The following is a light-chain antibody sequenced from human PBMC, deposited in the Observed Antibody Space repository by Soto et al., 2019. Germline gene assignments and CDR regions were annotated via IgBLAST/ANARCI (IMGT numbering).Light chain of an antibody. J-gene: IGLJ1*01. Sequence: QAVVTQEPSLTVSPGGTVTLTCGSSTGAVTNGHYPYWFQQKPGQAPRTLIYDTTNRHSWTPARFSGSLLGGKAALTLSGAQPEDEAEYYCLLSYNGPEGFGPGTKVTVL. CDR1: TGAVTNGHY. V-gene: IGLV7-46*01. CDR3: LLSYNGPEG. CDR2: DTT.